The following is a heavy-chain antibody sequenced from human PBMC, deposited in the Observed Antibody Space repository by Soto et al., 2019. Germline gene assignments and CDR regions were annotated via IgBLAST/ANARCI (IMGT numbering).Heavy chain of an antibody. D-gene: IGHD5-18*01. CDR1: GFTFSNYA. J-gene: IGHJ4*02. CDR2: ISATGGST. CDR3: AKERPIGNSYGHLGC. V-gene: IGHV3-23*01. Sequence: EVQLLESGGGLVQPGGSLRLSCAASGFTFSNYAMSWVRQAPGKGLEWVSFISATGGSTYYADSVRDRFTLSRDNSKNTLYLQMNSLRAEDTAVYYCAKERPIGNSYGHLGCWGQGTLVTVSS.